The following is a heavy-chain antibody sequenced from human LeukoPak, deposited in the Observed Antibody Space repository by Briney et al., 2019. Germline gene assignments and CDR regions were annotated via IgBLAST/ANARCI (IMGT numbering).Heavy chain of an antibody. J-gene: IGHJ4*02. Sequence: GGSLRLSCAASGFTFSSYEMNWLRQAPGKGLEWVSYISGSGSTIYYADSVKGRFTTSRDNAKNSLFLQMNSLRAEDTAVYYCARDFERRGSSSDDDLGEGTLVTVSS. CDR2: ISGSGSTI. V-gene: IGHV3-48*03. CDR1: GFTFSSYE. D-gene: IGHD6-6*01. CDR3: ARDFERRGSSSDDD.